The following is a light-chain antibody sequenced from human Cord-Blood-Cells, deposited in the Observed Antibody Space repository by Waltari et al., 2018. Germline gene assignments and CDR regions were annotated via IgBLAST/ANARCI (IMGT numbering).Light chain of an antibody. CDR3: SSYTSSSTLV. CDR2: DVS. V-gene: IGLV2-14*01. Sequence: QSALTQPASVTGSPGQSITIPCTGTSSDVGGYNYDSWYKQHPGKAPKPMIYDVSNRPSGVSNRFSGSKSGNTASLTISGLQAEDEADYYCSSYTSSSTLVFGGGTKLTVL. CDR1: SSDVGGYNY. J-gene: IGLJ2*01.